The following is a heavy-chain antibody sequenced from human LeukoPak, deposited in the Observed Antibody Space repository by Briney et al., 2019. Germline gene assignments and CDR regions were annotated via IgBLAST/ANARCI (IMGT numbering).Heavy chain of an antibody. V-gene: IGHV1-69*02. D-gene: IGHD5-18*01. CDR2: IIPILGIA. CDR3: ARVSVSYGYFDY. J-gene: IGHJ4*02. CDR1: GGTFSSYT. Sequence: SVKVSCKASGGTFSSYTISWVRQAPGQGLEWMGRIIPILGIANYAQKFQGRVTITADKSTSTAYMELSSLRSEDTVVYYCARVSVSYGYFDYWGQGTLVTVSS.